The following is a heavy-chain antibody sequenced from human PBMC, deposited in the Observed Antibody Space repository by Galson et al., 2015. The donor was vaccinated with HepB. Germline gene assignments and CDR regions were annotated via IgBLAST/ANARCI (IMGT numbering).Heavy chain of an antibody. CDR1: GVSISSGGYY. CDR2: FYFGGHT. V-gene: IGHV4-31*03. D-gene: IGHD1-26*01. Sequence: TLSLTCTVSGVSISSGGYYWSWIRQDPGKGLAWFGYFYFGGHTYYNPSLKSRLTISVNTSKNQFSLKLSSVTAADTAVYYCARGWVGSTYFDYWGQGILVTVSA. J-gene: IGHJ4*02. CDR3: ARGWVGSTYFDY.